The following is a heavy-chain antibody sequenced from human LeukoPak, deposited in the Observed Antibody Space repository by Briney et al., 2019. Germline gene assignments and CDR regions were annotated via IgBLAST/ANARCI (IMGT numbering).Heavy chain of an antibody. J-gene: IGHJ4*02. CDR3: ARHNGWYDY. D-gene: IGHD6-19*01. Sequence: PGGSLTLSCSPSGFTFSSYEMNCLPHAPGKALESISYISTSDAIMYADSVKGRFTISRDNAKNSLYLQMNSLRAEDTAVYYCARHNGWYDYWGQGTLVTVSS. V-gene: IGHV3-48*03. CDR1: GFTFSSYE. CDR2: ISTSDAIM.